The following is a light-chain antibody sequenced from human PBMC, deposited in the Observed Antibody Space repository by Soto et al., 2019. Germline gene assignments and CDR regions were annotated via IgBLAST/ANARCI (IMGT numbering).Light chain of an antibody. Sequence: EIILTQSPGTLSLSPGERATLSCRASETIVSNYLAWYQQKPGQAPRLLIYGASRGATGIPERFSVSGYATEFTLTINRLQPEDFAVYFCQQYLRFPLTFGQWTRLDMK. CDR2: GAS. V-gene: IGKV3-20*01. J-gene: IGKJ5*01. CDR3: QQYLRFPLT. CDR1: ETIVSNY.